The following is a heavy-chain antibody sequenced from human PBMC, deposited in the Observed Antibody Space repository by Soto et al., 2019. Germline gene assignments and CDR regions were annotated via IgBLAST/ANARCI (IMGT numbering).Heavy chain of an antibody. Sequence: QVQLVESGGGVVQPGGSLRLSCAASGFTFSNYAMHWVRQAPGKGLEWVAVMSNDGSNEYYPDSVKGRFTISRDNPKNTLYLQMNSLRAEDTALYYCTLLNYWGQGTLVTVSS. CDR2: MSNDGSNE. CDR1: GFTFSNYA. V-gene: IGHV3-30-3*01. J-gene: IGHJ4*02. CDR3: TLLNY.